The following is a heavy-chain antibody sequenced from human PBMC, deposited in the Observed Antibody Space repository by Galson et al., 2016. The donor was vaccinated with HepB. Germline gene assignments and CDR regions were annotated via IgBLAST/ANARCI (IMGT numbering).Heavy chain of an antibody. V-gene: IGHV3-30*18. CDR3: AKDPFDYYDSSGDGYFDL. CDR1: GFTFSTYG. J-gene: IGHJ2*01. CDR2: ISYDGHNK. Sequence: SLRLSCAASGFTFSTYGMHWVRQAPGKGLEWVAVISYDGHNKYYADSVNVRFTISRDNSKNTLYLQMNGLRAEDTAVYYCAKDPFDYYDSSGDGYFDLWGRGTLVTVSS. D-gene: IGHD3-22*01.